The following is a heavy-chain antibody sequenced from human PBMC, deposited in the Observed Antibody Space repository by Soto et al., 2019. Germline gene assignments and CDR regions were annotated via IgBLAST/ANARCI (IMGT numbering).Heavy chain of an antibody. CDR1: GYTFTSYG. D-gene: IGHD2-15*01. J-gene: IGHJ4*02. CDR2: ISAYNGNT. Sequence: ASVKVSCKASGYTFTSYGISWVRQAPGQGLEWMGWISAYNGNTNYAQKLQGRVTMTTDTSTSTVYMELRSLRSDDTAVYYCARDRRYCSGGSCYRFFDYWGQGTLVTVSS. CDR3: ARDRRYCSGGSCYRFFDY. V-gene: IGHV1-18*01.